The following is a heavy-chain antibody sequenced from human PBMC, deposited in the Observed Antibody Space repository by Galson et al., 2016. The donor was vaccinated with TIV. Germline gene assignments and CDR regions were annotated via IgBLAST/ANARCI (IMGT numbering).Heavy chain of an antibody. V-gene: IGHV1-69*13. CDR2: IIPIFAIA. Sequence: SVKVSCKASGGTFSNYAISWVRQAPGQGLEWMGGIIPIFAIAKYAQKFQGRVTITAGESTSTVYMELNSLRSDDTAVYYCARGPAENYWGQGTLVTVSS. CDR3: ARGPAENY. CDR1: GGTFSNYA. J-gene: IGHJ4*02.